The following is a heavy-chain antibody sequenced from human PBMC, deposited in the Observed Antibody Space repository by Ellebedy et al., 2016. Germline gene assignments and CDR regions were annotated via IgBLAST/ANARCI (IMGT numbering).Heavy chain of an antibody. CDR1: GGSVSSGPYY. J-gene: IGHJ5*02. CDR3: AGYIVVVTAAPGWFNP. D-gene: IGHD2-2*01. Sequence: GSLRLXXTVSGGSVSSGPYYWSWIRQPPGKGLEWIGYISYSGSTNYNPSLKSRVTISVDTSKNQFSLKLSSVTAADTAIYYCAGYIVVVTAAPGWFNPWGQGTLVTVSS. CDR2: ISYSGST. V-gene: IGHV4-61*01.